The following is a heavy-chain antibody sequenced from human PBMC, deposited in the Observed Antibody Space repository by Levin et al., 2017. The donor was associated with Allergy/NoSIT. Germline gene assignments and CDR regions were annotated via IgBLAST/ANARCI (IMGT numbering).Heavy chain of an antibody. D-gene: IGHD1-26*01. CDR2: IDWEDDK. V-gene: IGHV2-70*01. CDR1: GFSLTTSGMC. CDR3: ARTSTVDRAFDV. Sequence: VSGPTLVKPTQTLTLTCTFSGFSLTTSGMCVTWIRQPPGKALEWLALIDWEDDKYFNASLRTRPTISKDTSKNQVVLTLTNMDPADTATYYCARTSTVDRAFDVWGQGTMVTVSS. J-gene: IGHJ3*01.